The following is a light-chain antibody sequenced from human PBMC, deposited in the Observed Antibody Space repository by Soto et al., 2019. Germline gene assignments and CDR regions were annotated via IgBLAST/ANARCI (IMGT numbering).Light chain of an antibody. CDR1: QSVSSGY. CDR2: GAS. Sequence: EIVLTQSPGTLSLSPGERVTLSCRASQSVSSGYLAWYQQRPGQAPRLLIYGASSRATGIPDRFSGSGSGRDFTLTISRLEPEDFAVYHCQQYGGSPITFGQGTRLEIK. CDR3: QQYGGSPIT. J-gene: IGKJ5*01. V-gene: IGKV3-20*01.